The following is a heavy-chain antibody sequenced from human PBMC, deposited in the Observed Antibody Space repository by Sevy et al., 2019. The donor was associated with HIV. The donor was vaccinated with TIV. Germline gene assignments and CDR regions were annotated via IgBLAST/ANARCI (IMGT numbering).Heavy chain of an antibody. CDR2: INPDSRGP. CDR3: VRDDRDGYFEY. V-gene: IGHV1-2*02. J-gene: IGHJ4*02. Sequence: DTVKVSCKASGYTFTGYYMHWMRQAPRQGRERMGWINPDSRGPIYATKFQGRVTQTRDTSISTAYMDLSRLKSDETAVNYCVRDDRDGYFEYWGQGTLVTVSS. CDR1: GYTFTGYY.